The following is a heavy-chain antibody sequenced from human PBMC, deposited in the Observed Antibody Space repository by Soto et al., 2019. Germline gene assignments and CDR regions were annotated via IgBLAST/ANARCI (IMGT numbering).Heavy chain of an antibody. CDR1: GGSFSGYY. D-gene: IGHD3-16*02. J-gene: IGHJ6*03. CDR3: ARMGGIWGSYRPFYYYYYMDV. CDR2: INHSGST. Sequence: PSETLSLTCAVYGGSFSGYYWSWIRQPPGKGLEWIGEINHSGSTNYNPSLKSRVTISVDTSKNQFSLKLSSVTAADTAVYYCARMGGIWGSYRPFYYYYYMDVWGKGTTVTVSS. V-gene: IGHV4-34*01.